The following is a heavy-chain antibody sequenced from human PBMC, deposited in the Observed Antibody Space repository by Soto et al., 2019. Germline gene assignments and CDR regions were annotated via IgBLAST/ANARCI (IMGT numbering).Heavy chain of an antibody. CDR1: GFSLKNSGVG. CDR2: IYWNDDT. Sequence: QITLNESGPTLVRPTQTLTLTCTFSGFSLKNSGVGVGWVRQPPGKALEWLGYIYWNDDTRYSPSLKNRVTLPKDSSRNQIFHTMTNMDPVDTARYYCAHRCNRPFGYGSLDFWGEGTLVTVAP. CDR3: AHRCNRPFGYGSLDF. J-gene: IGHJ4*02. D-gene: IGHD5-18*01. V-gene: IGHV2-5*01.